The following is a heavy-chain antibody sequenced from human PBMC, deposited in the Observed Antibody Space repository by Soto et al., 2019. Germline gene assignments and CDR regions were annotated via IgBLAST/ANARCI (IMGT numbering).Heavy chain of an antibody. CDR2: IYPGDSDT. D-gene: IGHD3-10*01. Sequence: PGESLKISCKGSGYSFAGYWIGWVRQMPGKGLEWMGIIYPGDSDTRYSPSFEGQVTISADKSISTAYLQWNSLKASDTAMYYCARHRVTMVRGVYYYYGLDVWGQGTTVTVSS. J-gene: IGHJ6*02. CDR3: ARHRVTMVRGVYYYYGLDV. CDR1: GYSFAGYW. V-gene: IGHV5-51*01.